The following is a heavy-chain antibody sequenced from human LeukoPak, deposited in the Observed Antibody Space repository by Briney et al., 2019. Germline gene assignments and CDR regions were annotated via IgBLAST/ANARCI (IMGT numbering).Heavy chain of an antibody. J-gene: IGHJ4*02. D-gene: IGHD3-3*01. Sequence: SETLSLTCTVSGGSVSSSSYYWGWIRQPPGKGLEWIGSIYYSGSTYYNPSLKSRVTISVDTSKNQFSLKLSSVTAADTAVYYCARDPWSGYPHNSGSSYWGQGTLVTVSS. CDR3: ARDPWSGYPHNSGSSY. CDR1: GGSVSSSSYY. V-gene: IGHV4-39*07. CDR2: IYYSGST.